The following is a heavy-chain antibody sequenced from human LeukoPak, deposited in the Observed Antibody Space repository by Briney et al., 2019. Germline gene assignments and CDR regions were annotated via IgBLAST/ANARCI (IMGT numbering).Heavy chain of an antibody. CDR2: MNPNSGNT. V-gene: IGHV1-8*01. J-gene: IGHJ6*02. Sequence: GASVKVSCKASGYTFTSYDINWVRQATGQGLEWMGWMNPNSGNTGYVQKFQGRVTMTRNTSISTAYMELSSLRSEDTAVYYCARAGHYYDILTGYYGYYYYGMDVWGQGTTVTASS. CDR3: ARAGHYYDILTGYYGYYYYGMDV. CDR1: GYTFTSYD. D-gene: IGHD3-9*01.